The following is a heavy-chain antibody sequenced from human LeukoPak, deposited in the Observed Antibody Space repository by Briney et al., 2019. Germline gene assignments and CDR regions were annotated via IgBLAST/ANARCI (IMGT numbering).Heavy chain of an antibody. D-gene: IGHD1-14*01. CDR2: IYSGGGT. Sequence: GGSLRLSCAASGFTVSSNYMSWVRQAPGKGLEWVSVIYSGGGTYYADSVKGRLTISRDNSKNTLYLQMNSLRAEDTAVYYCARDARSSSQHNRSADAFDIWGQGTMVTVSS. V-gene: IGHV3-53*01. CDR3: ARDARSSSQHNRSADAFDI. J-gene: IGHJ3*02. CDR1: GFTVSSNY.